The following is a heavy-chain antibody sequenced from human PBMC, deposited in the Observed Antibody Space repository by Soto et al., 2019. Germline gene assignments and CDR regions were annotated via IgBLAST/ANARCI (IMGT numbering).Heavy chain of an antibody. V-gene: IGHV4-30-4*01. CDR2: IYYTGNT. J-gene: IGHJ4*02. D-gene: IGHD3-22*01. CDR1: GASISGGDYY. Sequence: QVQLQESGPGLVKPSQTLSLTCTVSGASISGGDYYWTWIRQPPGKGLEWIGSIYYTGNTYSNPSLESRLSISVDPSKNQFALRLTSVTAPDTAIYYCARATYDSSTYYLGYWGQGTLVTVSS. CDR3: ARATYDSSTYYLGY.